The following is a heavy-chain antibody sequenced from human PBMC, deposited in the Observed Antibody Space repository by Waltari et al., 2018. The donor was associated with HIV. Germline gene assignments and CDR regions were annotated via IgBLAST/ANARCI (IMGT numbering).Heavy chain of an antibody. CDR3: AKAKDSGWYVDFDY. D-gene: IGHD6-19*01. J-gene: IGHJ4*02. V-gene: IGHV3-9*01. CDR2: ITWNSGTI. Sequence: EVQLVESGGGLVQPGRSLRLSCAASGFTFDDYAMHWVRQAPGKGLEWVSGITWNSGTIAYADSVKGRFTISRDNAKNSLYLQMNSLRADDTALYYCAKAKDSGWYVDFDYWGQGTLVTVSS. CDR1: GFTFDDYA.